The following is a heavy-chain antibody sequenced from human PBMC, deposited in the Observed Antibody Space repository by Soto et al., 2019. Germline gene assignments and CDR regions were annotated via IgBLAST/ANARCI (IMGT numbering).Heavy chain of an antibody. CDR2: TNMDGSVT. Sequence: EVQLVESGGRLVRPGGSLRLSCVASEYNFSSHWIHWVRQAPEQGTVGVSRTNMDGSVTDYADSVKGRFTMSRDNAKNMVYLEMSSLTAEDTPVYYCVRPRSISSSGFDIWGQGTMVSVSS. J-gene: IGHJ3*02. D-gene: IGHD6-19*01. CDR1: EYNFSSHW. CDR3: VRPRSISSSGFDI. V-gene: IGHV3-74*01.